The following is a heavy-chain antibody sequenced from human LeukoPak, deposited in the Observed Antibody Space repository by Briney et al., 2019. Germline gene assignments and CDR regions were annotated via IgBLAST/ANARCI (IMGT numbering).Heavy chain of an antibody. D-gene: IGHD1-26*01. Sequence: KPSETLSLTCAVYGGSFSGYYWSWIRQPPGKGLEWIGYIYYSGSTNYNPSLKSRVTISVDTSKNQFSLKLSSVTAADTAVYYCARAIVGATRGYDYWGQGTLVTVSS. CDR1: GGSFSGYY. V-gene: IGHV4-59*01. CDR3: ARAIVGATRGYDY. J-gene: IGHJ4*02. CDR2: IYYSGST.